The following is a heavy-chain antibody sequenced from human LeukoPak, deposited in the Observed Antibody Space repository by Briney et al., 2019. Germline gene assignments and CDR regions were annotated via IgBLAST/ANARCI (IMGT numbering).Heavy chain of an antibody. CDR3: AIRLSQAVAVSQYFRH. V-gene: IGHV4-4*02. D-gene: IGHD6-19*01. CDR1: GGSISSSNW. CDR2: IYHSGST. Sequence: PSGTLSLTCAVSGGSISSSNWWSWVRQPPGKGLEWIGEIYHSGSTNYNPSLKSRVTISVDKSKNQFSLKLSSVTAADTAVYYCAIRLSQAVAVSQYFRHWGQGTLVIVSS. J-gene: IGHJ1*01.